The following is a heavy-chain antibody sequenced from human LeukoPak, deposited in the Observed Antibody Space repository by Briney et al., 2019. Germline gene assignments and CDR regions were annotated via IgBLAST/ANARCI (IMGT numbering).Heavy chain of an antibody. CDR3: AKDSGYDSSGYYQRGYYYGMDV. D-gene: IGHD3-22*01. J-gene: IGHJ6*02. CDR1: GFTVSSTY. V-gene: IGHV3-66*01. Sequence: PGGSLRLSCAASGFTVSSTYMSWVRQPPGKGLEWVSVFYSGDTTYYANSVKGRFTISRDNSKNTLYLQMNSLRAEDTAVYYCAKDSGYDSSGYYQRGYYYGMDVWGQGTTVTVSS. CDR2: FYSGDTT.